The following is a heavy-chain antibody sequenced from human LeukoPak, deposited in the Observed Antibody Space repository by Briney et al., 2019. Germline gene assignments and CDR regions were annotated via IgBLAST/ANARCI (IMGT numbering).Heavy chain of an antibody. CDR1: GFTFSSYS. V-gene: IGHV3-21*06. D-gene: IGHD4-17*01. CDR3: AREPYGNYGLDV. Sequence: GGSLRLSCVASGFTFSSYSMNWVRQAPGEGLEYVSSLISTGRYIYYADSLKGRFTISRDNAKNSLYLQMNSLRAEDTAVYYCAREPYGNYGLDVWSQGTTVTVSS. J-gene: IGHJ6*02. CDR2: LISTGRYI.